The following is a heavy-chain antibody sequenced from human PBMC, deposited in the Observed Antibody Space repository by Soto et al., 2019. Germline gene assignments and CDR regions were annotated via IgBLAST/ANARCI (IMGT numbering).Heavy chain of an antibody. Sequence: HPGGSLRLSCAASGFTFSSYGMHWVRQAPGKGLEWVAVISYDGSNKYYADSVKGRFTISRDNSKNTLYLQMNSLRAEDTAVYYCAKDVVTIFGVVRARYYYYGMDVWGQGTTVTVSS. CDR3: AKDVVTIFGVVRARYYYYGMDV. J-gene: IGHJ6*02. D-gene: IGHD3-3*01. V-gene: IGHV3-30*18. CDR1: GFTFSSYG. CDR2: ISYDGSNK.